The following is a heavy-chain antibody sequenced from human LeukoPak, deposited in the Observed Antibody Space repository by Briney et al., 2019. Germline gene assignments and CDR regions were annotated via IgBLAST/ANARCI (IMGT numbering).Heavy chain of an antibody. D-gene: IGHD3-10*01. CDR3: ARDSRYYYGSGSPTD. CDR1: GGSISSSTYY. CDR2: IYYSGSI. V-gene: IGHV4-39*07. Sequence: SETLSLTCTVSGGSISSSTYYWGWIRQPPGKGLEWIGSIYYSGSIYYNPSLKSRVTISVDTSRNQFSLKLSSVTAADTAVYYCARDSRYYYGSGSPTDWGQGTLVTVSS. J-gene: IGHJ4*02.